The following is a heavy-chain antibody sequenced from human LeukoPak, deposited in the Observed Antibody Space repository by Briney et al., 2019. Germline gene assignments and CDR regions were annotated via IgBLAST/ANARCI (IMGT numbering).Heavy chain of an antibody. CDR2: MNPNSGNT. Sequence: ASVEVSCKASGYTFTSYDINWVRQATGQGLEWMGWMNPNSGNTGYAQKFQGRVTITRNTSISTAYMELSSLRSEDTAVYYCARERRTWGEDFWGQGTLVTVSS. V-gene: IGHV1-8*03. J-gene: IGHJ4*02. CDR3: ARERRTWGEDF. CDR1: GYTFTSYD. D-gene: IGHD3-16*01.